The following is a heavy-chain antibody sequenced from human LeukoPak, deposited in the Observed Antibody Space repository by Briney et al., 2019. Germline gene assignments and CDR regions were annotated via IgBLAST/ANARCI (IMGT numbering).Heavy chain of an antibody. CDR2: ISSDGSNQ. V-gene: IGHV3-30-3*01. J-gene: IGHJ3*02. CDR1: GFNFSTYA. CDR3: ARVDYGDHGAFDI. D-gene: IGHD4-17*01. Sequence: GGSLRLSCVVSGFNFSTYAMHWVRQAPGKGLEWVAIISSDGSNQYCADSVKGRFTISRDNAKNSLYLQMNSLRAEDTAVYYCARVDYGDHGAFDIWGQGTMVTVSS.